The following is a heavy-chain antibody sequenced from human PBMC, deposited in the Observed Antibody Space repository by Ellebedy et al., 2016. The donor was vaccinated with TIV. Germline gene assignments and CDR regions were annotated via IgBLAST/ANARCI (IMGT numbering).Heavy chain of an antibody. Sequence: AASVKVSCKASGYTFTSYAMHWVRQAPGQRLEWMGWINAGNGNTKYSQKFQGRVTMTTDTSTSTAYMELRSLRSDDTAVYYCARAYCSSTSCRGDAFDIWGQGTMVTVSS. D-gene: IGHD2-2*01. CDR1: GYTFTSYA. J-gene: IGHJ3*02. V-gene: IGHV1-3*01. CDR2: INAGNGNT. CDR3: ARAYCSSTSCRGDAFDI.